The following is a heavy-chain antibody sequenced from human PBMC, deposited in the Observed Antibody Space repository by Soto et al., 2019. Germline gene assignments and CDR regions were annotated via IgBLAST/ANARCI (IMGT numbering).Heavy chain of an antibody. CDR2: INAGNGNT. CDR3: ARGGTLDAFDL. Sequence: GASVKVSCKASGYTFTSYAMHWVRQAPGQRLEWMGWINAGNGNTKYSQKFQGRVTITADESTSTAYMELSSLRSEDTAVYYCARGGTLDAFDLWGQGTMVTVS. D-gene: IGHD2-15*01. J-gene: IGHJ3*01. V-gene: IGHV1-3*01. CDR1: GYTFTSYA.